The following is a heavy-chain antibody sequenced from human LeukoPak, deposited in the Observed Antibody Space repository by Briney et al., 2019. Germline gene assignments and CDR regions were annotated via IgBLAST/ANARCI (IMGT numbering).Heavy chain of an antibody. D-gene: IGHD5-24*01. CDR2: IHYSGST. V-gene: IGHV4-59*12. Sequence: SETLSLTCTVSGGSISSYYWSWIRQPPGKGLEWIGYIHYSGSTNYNPSLKSRVTISVDMSKNQFSLKLSSVTAADTAVYYCARDRRDRIRDGYNFFDYWGQGTLVTVSS. J-gene: IGHJ4*02. CDR1: GGSISSYY. CDR3: ARDRRDRIRDGYNFFDY.